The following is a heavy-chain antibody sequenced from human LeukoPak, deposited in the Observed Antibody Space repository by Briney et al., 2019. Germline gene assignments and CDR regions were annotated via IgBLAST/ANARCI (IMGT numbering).Heavy chain of an antibody. Sequence: ASVKVSCKASGYSFKTYAMHWVRQAPGQGLEWMGWINTGDGDTKYSQKFQGRITITRDTSASTVYVELSSLRSEDTSVHYCARANSGYGYWGQGTLVTVSS. V-gene: IGHV1-3*04. J-gene: IGHJ4*02. D-gene: IGHD4-23*01. CDR2: INTGDGDT. CDR1: GYSFKTYA. CDR3: ARANSGYGY.